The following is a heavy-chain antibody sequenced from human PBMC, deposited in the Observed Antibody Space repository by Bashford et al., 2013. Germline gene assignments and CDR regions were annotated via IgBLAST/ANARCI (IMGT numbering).Heavy chain of an antibody. CDR3: VKDLYGYYTMDV. V-gene: IGHV3-23*01. J-gene: IGHJ6*02. D-gene: IGHD4-17*01. CDR1: GFTFNNYV. Sequence: HSGGSLRLSCVASGFTFNNYVMNWVRQAPGKGLEWVSTISGSGVNTYYAASVKGRFTISRDNSKNTLYLQTYGLGAEDTAIYYCVKDLYGYYTMDVWGQGTTVTVSS. CDR2: ISGSGVNT.